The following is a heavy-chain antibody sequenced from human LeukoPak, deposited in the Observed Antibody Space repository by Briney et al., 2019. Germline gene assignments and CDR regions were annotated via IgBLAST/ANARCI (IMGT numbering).Heavy chain of an antibody. V-gene: IGHV3-7*01. D-gene: IGHD2-8*01. CDR3: ARLKDDVTKVDY. Sequence: GGSLRLSCAGSGFSFSRYLMAWVRQAPGKGLEWVASINQDVSRIHYVDSVKGRFTISRDNAKSSLFLQMTSLRVEDTAVYYCARLKDDVTKVDYWGQGTLVTVSS. J-gene: IGHJ4*02. CDR1: GFSFSRYL. CDR2: INQDVSRI.